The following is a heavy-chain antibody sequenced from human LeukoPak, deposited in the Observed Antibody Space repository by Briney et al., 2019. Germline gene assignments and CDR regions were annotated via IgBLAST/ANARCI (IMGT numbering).Heavy chain of an antibody. CDR2: ISYDGTNK. CDR1: GFTFSSYA. D-gene: IGHD3-22*01. CDR3: ARDLTGWGESSGYSDY. V-gene: IGHV3-30*01. Sequence: GRSLRLSCAASGFTFSSYAMHWVRQAPGKGLEWVALISYDGTNKFYEDSVRGRFTISRDNSKNTLFLQVNSLRAEDTAVYYCARDLTGWGESSGYSDYWGQGTLVTVSS. J-gene: IGHJ4*02.